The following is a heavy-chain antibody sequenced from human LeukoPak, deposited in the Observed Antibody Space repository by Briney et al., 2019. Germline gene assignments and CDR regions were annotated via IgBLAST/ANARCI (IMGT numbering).Heavy chain of an antibody. D-gene: IGHD2-2*01. V-gene: IGHV3-64D*06. J-gene: IGHJ4*02. CDR1: GFTFSSYA. CDR2: ISSNGGST. CDR3: VEDGRYCSSTSCSPY. Sequence: GGSLRLSCSASGFTFSSYAMHWVRQAPGKGLEYVSAISSNGGSTYYADSVKGRFTISRDNSKNTLYLQMSSLRAEDTAVYYCVEDGRYCSSTSCSPYWGQGTLVTVSS.